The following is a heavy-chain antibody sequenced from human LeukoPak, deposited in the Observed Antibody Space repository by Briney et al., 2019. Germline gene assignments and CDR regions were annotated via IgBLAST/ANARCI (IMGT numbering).Heavy chain of an antibody. CDR1: GGSVSSHF. Sequence: SETLSLTCTVSGGSVSSHFWSWIRQPPGKGLEWIGYIYNSGITNYNPSLKSRVTMSADTSKNRFSLMLRSVTAADTAVYYCARDHLPAGAPGYYMDVWGKGTTVTVSS. CDR2: IYNSGIT. D-gene: IGHD4/OR15-4a*01. J-gene: IGHJ6*03. CDR3: ARDHLPAGAPGYYMDV. V-gene: IGHV4-59*02.